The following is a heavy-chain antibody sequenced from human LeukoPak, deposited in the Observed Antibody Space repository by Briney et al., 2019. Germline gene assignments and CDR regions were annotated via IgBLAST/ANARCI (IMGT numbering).Heavy chain of an antibody. CDR1: GFTFSSYG. V-gene: IGHV3-30*02. D-gene: IGHD2-2*01. J-gene: IGHJ4*02. Sequence: PGGSLRLSCAASGFTFSSYGMHWVRQAPGKGLEWVAFIRYDGSNKYYADSVKGRFTISRDNSKNTLYLQLNSLRAEDTAVYYCAKSYCSSSSCFDFDYWGQGTLVTVSS. CDR2: IRYDGSNK. CDR3: AKSYCSSSSCFDFDY.